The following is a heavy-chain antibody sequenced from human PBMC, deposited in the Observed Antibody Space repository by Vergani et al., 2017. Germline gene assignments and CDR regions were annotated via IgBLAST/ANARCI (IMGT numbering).Heavy chain of an antibody. CDR2: IYSGGST. Sequence: EVQLVESGGGLVQPGGSLRLSCAASGFTVSSNYMSWVRQAPGKGLEWVSVIYSGGSTYYADSVKGRFTISRDNSKNTLYLQMNSLRAEDTALYYCAKDGHPGQDTADYFDYWGQGTLVTVSS. J-gene: IGHJ4*02. V-gene: IGHV3-66*02. D-gene: IGHD5-18*01. CDR3: AKDGHPGQDTADYFDY. CDR1: GFTVSSNY.